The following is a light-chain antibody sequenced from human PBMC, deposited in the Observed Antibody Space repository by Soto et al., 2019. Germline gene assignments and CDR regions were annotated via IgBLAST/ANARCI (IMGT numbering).Light chain of an antibody. Sequence: QSALTQPPSVSGAPGQRVTNSCTGSSSNIGAGYVVHWYQQLPGTAPKLLIYGNSNRPSGVPDRFSGSKSGTSASLAITGLQAEDEADYYCQSYDSSLSGWVFGGGTKLTVL. CDR2: GNS. CDR1: SSNIGAGYV. J-gene: IGLJ3*02. CDR3: QSYDSSLSGWV. V-gene: IGLV1-40*01.